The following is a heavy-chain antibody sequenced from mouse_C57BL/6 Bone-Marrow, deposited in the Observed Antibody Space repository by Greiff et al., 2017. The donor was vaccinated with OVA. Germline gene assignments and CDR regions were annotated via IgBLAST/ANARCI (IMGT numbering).Heavy chain of an antibody. V-gene: IGHV2-5*01. D-gene: IGHD1-1*01. CDR3: AKGVYYYGSSYGWYFDV. CDR2: IWRGGST. J-gene: IGHJ1*03. Sequence: VKLMESGPGLVQPSQSLSITCTVSGFSLTSYGVHWVRQSPGKGLEWLGVIWRGGSTDYNAAFMSRLSITKDNSKSQVFFKMNSLQADDTAIYYCAKGVYYYGSSYGWYFDVWGTGTTVTVSS. CDR1: GFSLTSYG.